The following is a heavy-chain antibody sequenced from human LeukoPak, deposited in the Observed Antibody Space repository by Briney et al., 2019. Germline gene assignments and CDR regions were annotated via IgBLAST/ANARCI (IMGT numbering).Heavy chain of an antibody. CDR1: GFTFNNYE. D-gene: IGHD5-18*01. J-gene: IGHJ4*02. CDR2: ISTSGSTL. CDR3: ARDGPGYSFDY. Sequence: GGSLRLSCAASGFTFNNYEMNWVRQAPGKGLEWVSWISTSGSTLNYAGSVKGRLTVSRDNARNSLYLQMNSLRAEDTAVYYCARDGPGYSFDYWGQGTLVTVSS. V-gene: IGHV3-48*03.